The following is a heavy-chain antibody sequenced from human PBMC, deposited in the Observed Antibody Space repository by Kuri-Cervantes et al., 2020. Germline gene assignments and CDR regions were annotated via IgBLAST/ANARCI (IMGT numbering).Heavy chain of an antibody. CDR2: IKSKIDGGTT. J-gene: IGHJ6*03. V-gene: IGHV3-15*01. CDR3: ATSYGSGSYPYYYYYMDV. CDR1: GFSFSKAV. D-gene: IGHD3-10*01. Sequence: GESLKISCAGSGFSFSKAVMTWVRQAPGKGLEWIGRIKSKIDGGTTDYAAPVKGRFTISRGDSKNTLYLQMNSLKTEDTAVYYCATSYGSGSYPYYYYYMDVWGKGTTVTVSS.